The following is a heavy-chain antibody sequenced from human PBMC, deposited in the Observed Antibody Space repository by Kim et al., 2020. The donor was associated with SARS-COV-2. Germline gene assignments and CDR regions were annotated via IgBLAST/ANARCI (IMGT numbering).Heavy chain of an antibody. Sequence: FYAASVKGRCTISRDNPKNTLYLQLNILRAEDTAIYYCVRQVAGSNFDVWGQGTMVTVSS. D-gene: IGHD3-10*01. J-gene: IGHJ3*01. CDR3: VRQVAGSNFDV. V-gene: IGHV3-23*01.